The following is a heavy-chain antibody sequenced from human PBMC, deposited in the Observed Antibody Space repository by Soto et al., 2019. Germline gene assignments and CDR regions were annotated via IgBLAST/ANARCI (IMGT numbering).Heavy chain of an antibody. CDR3: ARVRTAMALSSGMDV. V-gene: IGHV4-4*02. Sequence: QVQLQESGPGLVKPSGTLSLTCAVSGGSISSSNWWSWVRQPPGKGLEWIGEIYHSGSTNYHPSLESRVTISVDKWNNQFSLRLSSVTAADTAVYYCARVRTAMALSSGMDVWGQGTTVTVSS. D-gene: IGHD5-18*01. CDR2: IYHSGST. J-gene: IGHJ6*02. CDR1: GGSISSSNW.